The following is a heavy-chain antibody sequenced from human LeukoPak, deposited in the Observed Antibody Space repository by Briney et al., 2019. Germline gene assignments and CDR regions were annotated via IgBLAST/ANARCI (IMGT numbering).Heavy chain of an antibody. CDR1: GFTFSNYW. Sequence: GGSLRLSCAASGFTFSNYWMHRVRQAPGKGLVWVSRINSDGSSRNYADSVKGRFTISRDNAKNTLYLQMNSLRAEDTAVYYCASASSHRIAAGGDYWGQGTLVTVSS. V-gene: IGHV3-74*01. CDR2: INSDGSSR. CDR3: ASASSHRIAAGGDY. D-gene: IGHD6-13*01. J-gene: IGHJ4*02.